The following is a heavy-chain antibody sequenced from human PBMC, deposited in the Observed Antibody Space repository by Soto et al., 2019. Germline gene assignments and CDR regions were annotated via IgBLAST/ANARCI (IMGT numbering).Heavy chain of an antibody. CDR1: GGSISSYY. CDR2: IYYSGST. D-gene: IGHD5-12*01. V-gene: IGHV4-59*01. J-gene: IGHJ4*02. Sequence: SETLSLTCTVSGGSISSYYWSWIRQPPGKGLEWIGYIYYSGSTNYNPSLKSRVTISIDTSKNQFSLKLSSVTAADTAVYYCARLRDGYNAGHFDYWGQGTLVTVSS. CDR3: ARLRDGYNAGHFDY.